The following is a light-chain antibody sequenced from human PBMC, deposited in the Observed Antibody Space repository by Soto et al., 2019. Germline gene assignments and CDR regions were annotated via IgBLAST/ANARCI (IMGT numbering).Light chain of an antibody. V-gene: IGKV3-20*01. Sequence: EIVLTQSPGTLSLSTGERATLYCRASQSVSSSYFAWYQQKPGQAPRLLIYGASSRATGIPDRFSGSGSGTDFTLTISRLEPEDFAVYYCQQYGSSPWTFGQGTKVDI. J-gene: IGKJ1*01. CDR3: QQYGSSPWT. CDR2: GAS. CDR1: QSVSSSY.